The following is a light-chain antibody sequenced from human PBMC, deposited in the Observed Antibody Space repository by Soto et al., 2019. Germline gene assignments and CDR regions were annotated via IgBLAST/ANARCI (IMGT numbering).Light chain of an antibody. CDR1: KSLVYSDGNTY. CDR3: MQGSRWPRT. Sequence: DVVMTQSPLSLPVTLGQPASISCRSSKSLVYSDGNTYLNWFQQRPGHSPRRLIYRVSNRDSGVPDRFSGSGSGTDFTLKISRVEAEDVGVYYCMQGSRWPRTFGQGTRLEIK. V-gene: IGKV2-30*01. J-gene: IGKJ5*01. CDR2: RVS.